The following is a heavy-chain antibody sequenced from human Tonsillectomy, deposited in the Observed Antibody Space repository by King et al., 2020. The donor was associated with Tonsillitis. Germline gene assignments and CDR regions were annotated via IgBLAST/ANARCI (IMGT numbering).Heavy chain of an antibody. CDR2: ISGTGGDT. CDR3: AKDLPDGSGWYRDFFDY. V-gene: IGHV3-23*04. D-gene: IGHD6-19*01. Sequence: VQLVESGGDLVQPGGSLRLSCAASGFTFSSFAMSWVRQAPGKGLEWVSTISGTGGDTYYAASRKGRFTISRDNSKNTLSLQMNSLRAEDTAVYYCAKDLPDGSGWYRDFFDYWGQGTLVTVSS. J-gene: IGHJ4*02. CDR1: GFTFSSFA.